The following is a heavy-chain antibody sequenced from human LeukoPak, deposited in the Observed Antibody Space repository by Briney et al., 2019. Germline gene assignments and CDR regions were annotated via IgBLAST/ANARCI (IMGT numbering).Heavy chain of an antibody. CDR3: ARRYSSSWWSFDY. D-gene: IGHD6-13*01. Sequence: PSETLSLTRTVSGGSISSYYWSWIRQPPGKGLEWIGYIYYSGNTNYNPSLKSRVTISVDTSKNQFSLKLSSVTAADTAVYYCARRYSSSWWSFDYWGQGTLVTVSS. CDR2: IYYSGNT. CDR1: GGSISSYY. J-gene: IGHJ4*02. V-gene: IGHV4-59*01.